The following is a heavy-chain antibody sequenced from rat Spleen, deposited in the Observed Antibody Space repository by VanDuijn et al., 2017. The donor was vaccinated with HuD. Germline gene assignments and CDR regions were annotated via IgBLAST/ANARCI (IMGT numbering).Heavy chain of an antibody. CDR2: MWSDGDT. D-gene: IGHD4-3*01. V-gene: IGHV2-32*01. J-gene: IGHJ3*01. CDR3: VRSEGIIRGHFAY. CDR1: GFSLTSYN. Sequence: QVQLKESGPGLVQPSQTLSLTCTVAGFSLTSYNVHWVRQPPGKGLEWMGVMWSDGDTSYNSALTSRLSISRDASKSQVLLKMNSLQTEDTAMYFCVRSEGIIRGHFAYWGQGTLVTVSS.